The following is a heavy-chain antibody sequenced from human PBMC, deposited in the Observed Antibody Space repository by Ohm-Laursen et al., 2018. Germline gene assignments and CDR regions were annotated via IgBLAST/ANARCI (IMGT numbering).Heavy chain of an antibody. J-gene: IGHJ5*02. D-gene: IGHD2-2*01. CDR3: ARARGTSQSHFDP. CDR2: IYYSGST. Sequence: SQTLSLTWTVSGGSISSGGYYWSWIRQHPGKGLEWIGYIYYSGSTYYNPSLKSLVTISVDTSKNQFSLKLSSVTAADTAVYYCARARGTSQSHFDPWGQGTLVTVSS. V-gene: IGHV4-31*01. CDR1: GGSISSGGYY.